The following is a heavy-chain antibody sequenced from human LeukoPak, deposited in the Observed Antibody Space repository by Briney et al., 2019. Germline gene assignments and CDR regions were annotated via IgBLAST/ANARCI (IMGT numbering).Heavy chain of an antibody. CDR1: GGSFSGYY. V-gene: IGHV4-34*01. CDR2: INHSGST. J-gene: IGHJ5*02. CDR3: ARGGHRTYYYGSGSYYNWFDP. Sequence: PSETLSLTCAVYGGSFSGYYWSWIRQPPGKGLEWIGEINHSGSTNYNPSLKSRVTISVDTSKNQFSLKLSSVTAADTAVYYCARGGHRTYYYGSGSYYNWFDPWGQGTLVTVSS. D-gene: IGHD3-10*01.